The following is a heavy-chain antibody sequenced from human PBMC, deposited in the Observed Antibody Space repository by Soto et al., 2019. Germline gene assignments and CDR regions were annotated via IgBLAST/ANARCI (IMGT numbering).Heavy chain of an antibody. Sequence: PSETLSLTCTVSGGSISSYYWSWIRQPPGKGLEWIGYIYYSGSTNYNPSLKSRVTISVDTSKNQFSLKLSSVTAADTAVYYCARALPPPYYYDSSGYYPFDYWGQGTLVTVSS. CDR3: ARALPPPYYYDSSGYYPFDY. V-gene: IGHV4-59*01. J-gene: IGHJ4*02. D-gene: IGHD3-22*01. CDR2: IYYSGST. CDR1: GGSISSYY.